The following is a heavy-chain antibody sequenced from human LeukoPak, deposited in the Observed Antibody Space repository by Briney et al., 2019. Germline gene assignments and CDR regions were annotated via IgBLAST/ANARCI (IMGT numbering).Heavy chain of an antibody. D-gene: IGHD4-11*01. CDR1: RLTFSNYW. CDR3: ARGYSDWLR. Sequence: GGSRRLSCSAARLTFSNYWMTWVRQGQGDVREWLDNINLDGSQTHFVDSVKGRFTISRDNAKNSLSLQMSGLRVEDTAVYYCARGYSDWLRWGQGTQVTVSS. CDR2: INLDGSQT. V-gene: IGHV3-7*01. J-gene: IGHJ4*02.